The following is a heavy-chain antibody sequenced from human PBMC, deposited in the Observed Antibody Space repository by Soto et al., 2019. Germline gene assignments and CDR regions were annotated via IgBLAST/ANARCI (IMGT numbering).Heavy chain of an antibody. CDR1: GFTFSDYY. D-gene: IGHD6-19*01. V-gene: IGHV3-11*01. CDR3: ARDPEGIAVAGTFYYYGMDV. J-gene: IGHJ6*02. CDR2: ISSSGSTI. Sequence: QVPLVESGGGLVKPGGSLRLSCAASGFTFSDYYMSWIRQAPGKGLEWVSYISSSGSTIYYADSVKGRFTISRDNAKNSLYLQMNSLRAEDTAVYYCARDPEGIAVAGTFYYYGMDVWGQGTTVTVSS.